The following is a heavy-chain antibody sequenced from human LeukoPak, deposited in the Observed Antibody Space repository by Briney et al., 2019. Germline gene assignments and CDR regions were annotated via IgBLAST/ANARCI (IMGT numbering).Heavy chain of an antibody. V-gene: IGHV4-59*01. CDR2: IYYSGST. D-gene: IGHD5-24*01. Sequence: SETLSLTCTVSGGSISSYYWSWIRQPPGKGLEWIGYIYYSGSTNYNPSLKSRVTISVDTSKNQFSLKLSSVTAADTAVYYCARDRGRWLQWYAFDIWGQGTMVTVSS. CDR3: ARDRGRWLQWYAFDI. J-gene: IGHJ3*02. CDR1: GGSISSYY.